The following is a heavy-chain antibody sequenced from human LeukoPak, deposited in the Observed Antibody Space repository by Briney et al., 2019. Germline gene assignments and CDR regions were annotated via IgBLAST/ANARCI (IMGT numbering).Heavy chain of an antibody. V-gene: IGHV1-8*01. CDR1: GYTFTSYD. Sequence: ASVKVSCKASGYTFTSYDINWVRQATGQGLEWMGWMNPNSGNTGYAQKFQGRVTMTRNTSISTDYMELSSLRSEDTAVYYCARYLELELRIEYGMDVWGQGTTVTVSS. CDR3: ARYLELELRIEYGMDV. J-gene: IGHJ6*02. CDR2: MNPNSGNT. D-gene: IGHD1-7*01.